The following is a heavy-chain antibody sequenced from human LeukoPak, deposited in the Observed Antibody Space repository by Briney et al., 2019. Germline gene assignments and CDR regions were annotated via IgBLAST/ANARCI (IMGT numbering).Heavy chain of an antibody. Sequence: SETVSLTCTVSGGSISSSSYYWGWIRQPPGRGLEWIGSIYYSGSTYYNPSLKSRVTISVDTSKNQFSLKLSSVTAAYTCVYNRARHAGSSGCYGHDDWGQGTLIAVSS. D-gene: IGHD6-19*01. J-gene: IGHJ4*02. CDR3: ARHAGSSGCYGHDD. CDR1: GGSISSSSYY. V-gene: IGHV4-39*01. CDR2: IYYSGST.